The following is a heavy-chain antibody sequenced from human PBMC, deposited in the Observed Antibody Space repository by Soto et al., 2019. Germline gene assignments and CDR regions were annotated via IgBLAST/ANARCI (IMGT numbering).Heavy chain of an antibody. CDR2: ISHSGST. V-gene: IGHV4-34*01. J-gene: IGHJ3*02. D-gene: IGHD2-2*01. CDR3: ARGECSSNYCFTRWALDI. CDR1: GGSFSAYH. Sequence: ASETLSLTCAVSGGSFSAYHWTWIRQTPGKGLEWIGEISHSGSTNYKPSLKSRVTISADPSKKQFSLNLTSMTAADSCVYYCARGECSSNYCFTRWALDIWGQGTVVTVSS.